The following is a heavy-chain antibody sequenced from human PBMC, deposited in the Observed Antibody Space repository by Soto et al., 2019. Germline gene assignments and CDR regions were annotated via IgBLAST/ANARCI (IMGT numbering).Heavy chain of an antibody. Sequence: ASVKVSCKASGYTFTGYYMYWVRQAPGQGLEWMGWINPNSGGTNYAQKFQGWVTMTRDTSISTAYMELSRLRSDDTAVYYCARAGRGSGYYNFYYYGMDVWGQGTTVTVSS. V-gene: IGHV1-2*04. CDR3: ARAGRGSGYYNFYYYGMDV. CDR2: INPNSGGT. CDR1: GYTFTGYY. D-gene: IGHD3-3*01. J-gene: IGHJ6*02.